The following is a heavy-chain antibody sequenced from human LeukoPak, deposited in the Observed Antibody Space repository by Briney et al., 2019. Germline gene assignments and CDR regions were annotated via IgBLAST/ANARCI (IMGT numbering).Heavy chain of an antibody. D-gene: IGHD2-21*02. Sequence: ASVKVSCKASGYTFSSYVINWVRQAPGQGLEWMGRISPYNGNTNYAQKPQGRVTMTTDPSTSTAYMELRSLRSDDTAVYYCARDLYAGVLTYWGQGTLVTVSS. CDR3: ARDLYAGVLTY. J-gene: IGHJ4*02. CDR1: GYTFSSYV. V-gene: IGHV1-18*01. CDR2: ISPYNGNT.